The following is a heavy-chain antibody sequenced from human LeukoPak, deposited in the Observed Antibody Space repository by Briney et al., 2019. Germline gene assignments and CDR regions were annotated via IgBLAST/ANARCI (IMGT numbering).Heavy chain of an antibody. J-gene: IGHJ5*02. CDR2: ISGSGGST. CDR1: GFTFSSYA. Sequence: PGGSLRLSCAASGFTFSSYAMSWVRHPPGTGLEWVSAISGSGGSTYYADSVKGRFTISRDNSKNTLYLQMNSLRAEDTAVYYCAKDVAARPGGWFGPWGQGTLVTVSS. V-gene: IGHV3-23*01. D-gene: IGHD6-6*01. CDR3: AKDVAARPGGWFGP.